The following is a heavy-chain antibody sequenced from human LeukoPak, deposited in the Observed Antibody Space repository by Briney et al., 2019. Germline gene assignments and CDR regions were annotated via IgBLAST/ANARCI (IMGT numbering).Heavy chain of an antibody. CDR1: GFTFSSYA. J-gene: IGHJ4*02. D-gene: IGHD3-10*02. Sequence: TGGSLRLSCAASGFTFSSYAMSWVRQAPGEGLEWVSYISSSSSTIYYADSVKGRFTISRDNAKNSLYLQMNSLRAEDTAVYYCAGDSPRLCYWGQGTLVTVSS. V-gene: IGHV3-48*01. CDR2: ISSSSSTI. CDR3: AGDSPRLCY.